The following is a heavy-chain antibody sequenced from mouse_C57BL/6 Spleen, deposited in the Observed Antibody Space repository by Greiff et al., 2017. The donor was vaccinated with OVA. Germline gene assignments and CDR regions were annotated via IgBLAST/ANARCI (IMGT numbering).Heavy chain of an antibody. CDR2: IYPRSGNT. Sequence: VQLQQSGAELARPGASVKLSCKASGYTFTSYGISWVKQRTGQGLEWIGEIYPRSGNTYYNEKFKGKATLTADKSSSTAYMELRSLTSEDSAVYFCARSVNWEGYFDCWGQGTTLTVSS. CDR3: ARSVNWEGYFDC. V-gene: IGHV1-81*01. D-gene: IGHD4-1*01. CDR1: GYTFTSYG. J-gene: IGHJ2*01.